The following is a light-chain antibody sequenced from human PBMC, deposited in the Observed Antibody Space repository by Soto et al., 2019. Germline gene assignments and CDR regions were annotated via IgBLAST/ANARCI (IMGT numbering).Light chain of an antibody. CDR3: QQYESSWT. CDR2: GAS. CDR1: QSISSTF. V-gene: IGKV3-20*01. Sequence: EIVLTQSPGTLSLSPGERATLSCRASQSISSTFLAWYQHKPGQAPKVVIYGASRRATGLPDRFSGSWSGTDFTLTISRLEPEDFAFYYCQQYESSWTFGQGTKVEMK. J-gene: IGKJ1*01.